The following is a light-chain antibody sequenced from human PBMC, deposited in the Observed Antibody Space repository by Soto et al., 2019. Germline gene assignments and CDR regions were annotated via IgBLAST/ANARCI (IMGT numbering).Light chain of an antibody. V-gene: IGKV3-20*01. J-gene: IGKJ1*01. Sequence: IVSTQSPAALSLSLGEIATLSCRASQSVSSYLAWYQQKPGQAPRLLIYDASSRATGIPDRFSGSGSGTDFTLTISRLEPEDFAVYYCQQYGSSPWTFGQGTKVDIK. CDR1: QSVSSY. CDR3: QQYGSSPWT. CDR2: DAS.